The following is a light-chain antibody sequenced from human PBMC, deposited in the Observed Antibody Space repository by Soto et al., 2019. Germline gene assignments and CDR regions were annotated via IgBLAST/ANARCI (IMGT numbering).Light chain of an antibody. CDR2: GAS. V-gene: IGKV3-15*01. CDR1: HSVSSS. J-gene: IGKJ1*01. CDR3: QQYNRWPLT. Sequence: EVVMTQSPATLSVSPGERATLSCRASHSVSSSLAWYQQKPGQAPRLLIYGASSRATGIPARFSGSGSATEFTLTISSLQSEDFAVYFCQQYNRWPLTFGQGTKVDIK.